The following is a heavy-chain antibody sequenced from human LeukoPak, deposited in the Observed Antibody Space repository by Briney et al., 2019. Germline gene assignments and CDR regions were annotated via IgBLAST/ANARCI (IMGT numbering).Heavy chain of an antibody. Sequence: ASETLSLTCTVSGGSISSNSYYWVWIRQPPGGGLEWSGSIDYSGTTYYNPSLKRRVTISVDTSKNQFSLTLSSVTASDTAKYFCARRGQAAGSKGAFDYWGQGTLVTVSS. CDR2: IDYSGTT. J-gene: IGHJ4*02. D-gene: IGHD6-13*01. CDR3: ARRGQAAGSKGAFDY. CDR1: GGSISSNSYY. V-gene: IGHV4-39*01.